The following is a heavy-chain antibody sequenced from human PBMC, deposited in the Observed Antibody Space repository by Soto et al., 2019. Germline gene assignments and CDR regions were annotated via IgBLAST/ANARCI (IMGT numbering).Heavy chain of an antibody. J-gene: IGHJ6*02. Sequence: QVQLVQSGAEVKKPGASVKVSCKASGYTFTSYGISWVQQAPGQGLEWMGWISAYNGNTNYAQKLQGRVTMTTDTSTSTAYMELRSLRSDDTAVYYCAREEGEVGAYYYYGMDVWGQGTTVTVSS. V-gene: IGHV1-18*04. CDR1: GYTFTSYG. CDR2: ISAYNGNT. D-gene: IGHD1-26*01. CDR3: AREEGEVGAYYYYGMDV.